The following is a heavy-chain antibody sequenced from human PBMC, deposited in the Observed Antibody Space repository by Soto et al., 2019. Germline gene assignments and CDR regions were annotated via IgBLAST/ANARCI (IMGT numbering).Heavy chain of an antibody. CDR3: ASGRVVAAQP. D-gene: IGHD2-15*01. CDR1: GGSISSGGYS. CDR2: IYHSGST. V-gene: IGHV4-30-2*01. J-gene: IGHJ5*02. Sequence: QLQLQESGSGLVKPSQTLSLTCAVSGGSISSGGYSWSWIRQPPGKGLEWIGYIYHSGSTYYNPSLKGRVNITVDWPKHQFSRTLCSVTAADTAAYYWASGRVVAAQPWGQGTLVTVSS.